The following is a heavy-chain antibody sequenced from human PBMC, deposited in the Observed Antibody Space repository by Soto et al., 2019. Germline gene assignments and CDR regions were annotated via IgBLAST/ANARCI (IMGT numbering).Heavy chain of an antibody. CDR2: IWYDGSNK. Sequence: QVQLVESGGGVVQPGRSLRLSCAASGFTFSNYGMHWVRQAPGKGLEWVAVIWYDGSNKYYADSVKGRFTISRGNSKNTLYLQMNSLRAEDTAVYYCARDGVGYYDSSGYSAYFQHWGQGTLVTVSS. V-gene: IGHV3-33*01. D-gene: IGHD3-22*01. CDR1: GFTFSNYG. J-gene: IGHJ1*01. CDR3: ARDGVGYYDSSGYSAYFQH.